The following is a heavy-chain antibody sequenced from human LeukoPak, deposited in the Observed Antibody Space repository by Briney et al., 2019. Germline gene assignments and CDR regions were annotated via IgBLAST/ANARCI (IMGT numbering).Heavy chain of an antibody. J-gene: IGHJ4*02. D-gene: IGHD2-2*01. CDR2: IYYSGST. CDR1: GGSIISYY. V-gene: IGHV4-59*01. Sequence: PAETLSLTCTVSGGSIISYYWSWIRQPPGKGLEWIGYIYYSGSTNYNPSLKSRVTISVDTSKNQFSLKLSSVTAADTAVYYCAREAPYCSSTSCYWAYFDYWGQGTLVTVSS. CDR3: AREAPYCSSTSCYWAYFDY.